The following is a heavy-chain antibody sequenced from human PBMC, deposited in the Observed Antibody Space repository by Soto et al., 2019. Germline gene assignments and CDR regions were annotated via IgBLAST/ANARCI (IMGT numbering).Heavy chain of an antibody. D-gene: IGHD6-19*01. Sequence: QVQLQESGPGLVKPSETLSLTCTVSGGSVSSGSYYWSWIRQPPGKGLEWIGYIYYSGSTNYNPSLKSRVTISVDTSKNQFSLKLSSVTAADTAVYYCARARTGYSSGWSALYFDYWGQGTLVTVSS. CDR3: ARARTGYSSGWSALYFDY. V-gene: IGHV4-61*01. CDR2: IYYSGST. J-gene: IGHJ4*02. CDR1: GGSVSSGSYY.